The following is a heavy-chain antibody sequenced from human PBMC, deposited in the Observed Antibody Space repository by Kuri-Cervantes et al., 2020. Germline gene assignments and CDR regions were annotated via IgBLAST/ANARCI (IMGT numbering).Heavy chain of an antibody. V-gene: IGHV3-13*01. J-gene: IGHJ3*02. D-gene: IGHD1-14*01. CDR1: GFTFSSYD. CDR3: ARARNYVSAFDI. CDR2: IGTAGDT. Sequence: GGSLRLSCAASGFTFSSYDMHWVRQATGKGLEWVSAIGTAGDTYYPGSVKGRFTISRENAKNSLYLQMNSLKTEDTAVYYCARARNYVSAFDIWGQGTVVTVSS.